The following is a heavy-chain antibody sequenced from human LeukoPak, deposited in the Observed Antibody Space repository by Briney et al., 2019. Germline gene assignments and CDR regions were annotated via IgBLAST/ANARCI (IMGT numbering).Heavy chain of an antibody. CDR1: GFIFSDYW. CDR3: ARDDGVDLPFDS. V-gene: IGHV3-74*01. D-gene: IGHD4-17*01. Sequence: GGSLRLSCAASGFIFSDYWMHWVRQVPGKGLVWVSRIRGDGTITNYADSVKGRFTVSRDNTKNTFFLQMNNLRDEDAAIYYCARDDGVDLPFDSWGQGTLVIVSS. J-gene: IGHJ4*02. CDR2: IRGDGTIT.